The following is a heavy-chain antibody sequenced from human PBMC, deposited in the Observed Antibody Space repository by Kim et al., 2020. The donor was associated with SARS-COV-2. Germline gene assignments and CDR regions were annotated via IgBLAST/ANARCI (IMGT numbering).Heavy chain of an antibody. CDR1: GFTFSSYS. J-gene: IGHJ6*02. V-gene: IGHV3-21*01. D-gene: IGHD3-10*01. Sequence: GGSLRLSCAASGFTFSSYSMNWVRQAPGKGLEWVSSISSSSSYIYYADSVKGRFTISRDNAKNSLYLQMNSLRAEDTAVYYCARDRQGTMVRGVNIYYYYGMDVWGQGTTVTVSS. CDR2: ISSSSSYI. CDR3: ARDRQGTMVRGVNIYYYYGMDV.